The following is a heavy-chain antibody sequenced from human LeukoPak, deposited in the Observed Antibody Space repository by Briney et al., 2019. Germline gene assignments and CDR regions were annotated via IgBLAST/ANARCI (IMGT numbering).Heavy chain of an antibody. J-gene: IGHJ4*02. D-gene: IGHD3-10*01. CDR2: IIPIFGTA. CDR3: ARETNAYYYGSWSSN. CDR1: GGTFSSYA. V-gene: IGHV1-69*06. Sequence: GASVKVSCKASGGTFSSYAISWVRQAPGQGLEWMGGIIPIFGTANYAQKFQGRVTITADKSMSTAYMELSSLRSEDTAVYYCARETNAYYYGSWSSNWGQGTLVTVSS.